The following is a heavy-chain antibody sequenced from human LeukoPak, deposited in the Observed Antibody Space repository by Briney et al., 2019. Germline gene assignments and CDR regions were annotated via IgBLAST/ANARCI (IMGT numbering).Heavy chain of an antibody. V-gene: IGHV3-33*01. CDR3: ARGVAGMAYFDY. CDR2: IWYDGSNK. Sequence: GRSLRLSCAASGFTFSNYVFHWVSQAPGKGLEWVAVIWYDGSNKYYADSVKGRFTISRDNAKNSLYLQMNSLRDEDTAVFYCARGVAGMAYFDYWGQGTLVTVSS. D-gene: IGHD6-13*01. CDR1: GFTFSNYV. J-gene: IGHJ4*02.